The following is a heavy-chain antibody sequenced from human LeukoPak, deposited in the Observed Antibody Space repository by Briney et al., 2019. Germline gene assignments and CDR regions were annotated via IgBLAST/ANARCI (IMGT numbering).Heavy chain of an antibody. CDR1: GFTFSSYW. CDR3: ANFRVVVAPVDAFDI. V-gene: IGHV3-74*01. D-gene: IGHD2-15*01. Sequence: PGGSLRLSCAASGFTFSSYWMHWVRQAPGKGLVWVSRINSDGSSTSYADSVKGRFTISRDNAKNTLYLQMNSLRAEDTAVYYCANFRVVVAPVDAFDIWGQGTMVTVSS. CDR2: INSDGSST. J-gene: IGHJ3*02.